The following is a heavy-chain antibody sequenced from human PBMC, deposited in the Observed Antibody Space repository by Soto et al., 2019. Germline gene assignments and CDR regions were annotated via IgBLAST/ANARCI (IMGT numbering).Heavy chain of an antibody. CDR3: AREGLPWNYFGYGMDA. V-gene: IGHV1-46*01. CDR1: GYTFTSYY. J-gene: IGHJ6*02. D-gene: IGHD1-7*01. Sequence: ASVKVSCKASGYTFTSYYMHWVRQAPGQGLEWMGIINPSGGSTSYAQKFQGRVTMTRDTSTSTVYMELSSLRSEDTAVYYCAREGLPWNYFGYGMDAWGQGTTVPVS. CDR2: INPSGGST.